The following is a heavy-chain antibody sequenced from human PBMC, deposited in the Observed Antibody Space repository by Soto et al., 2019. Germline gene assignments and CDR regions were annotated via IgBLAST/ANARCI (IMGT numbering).Heavy chain of an antibody. CDR3: ARYPVVVVPAASYGLDV. J-gene: IGHJ6*02. Sequence: PSETLSLTCTISGDSISSGAYFWSWVRQQPGKGLEWIGYIYYSGKAYSNPSLESRLTMSVDTSKNQFSLRLTSVTAADTAVYFCARYPVVVVPAASYGLDVWGQGTTVTVSS. CDR2: IYYSGKA. D-gene: IGHD2-2*01. V-gene: IGHV4-31*03. CDR1: GDSISSGAYF.